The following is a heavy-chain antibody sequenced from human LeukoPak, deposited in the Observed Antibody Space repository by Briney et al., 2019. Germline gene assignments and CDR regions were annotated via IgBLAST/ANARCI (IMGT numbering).Heavy chain of an antibody. CDR1: GGSISSGDYH. CDR3: ARDIGGWNDDSHGEWWFDP. J-gene: IGHJ5*02. V-gene: IGHV4-30-4*08. Sequence: TSQTLSLTCTVSGGSISSGDYHWSWIRQPPGKGLEWIGYIYYSGSTYYNPSLKSRVTISVDTSKNQFSLKLSSVTAADTAVYYCARDIGGWNDDSHGEWWFDPWGQGTLVTVSS. D-gene: IGHD1-1*01. CDR2: IYYSGST.